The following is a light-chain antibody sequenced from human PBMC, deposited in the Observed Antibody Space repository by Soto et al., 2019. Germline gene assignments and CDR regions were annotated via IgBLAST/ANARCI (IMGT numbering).Light chain of an antibody. Sequence: QSVLTQPASVSGPPGQSITISCTGTSSDVGAYNYVSWYQHHPGKAPRLVIYDVTNRPSGISDRFSGSKSGNTASLTISGLLAEDEAHYYCASYTTISTYVFGTGTKVTVL. J-gene: IGLJ1*01. CDR2: DVT. CDR3: ASYTTISTYV. V-gene: IGLV2-14*01. CDR1: SSDVGAYNY.